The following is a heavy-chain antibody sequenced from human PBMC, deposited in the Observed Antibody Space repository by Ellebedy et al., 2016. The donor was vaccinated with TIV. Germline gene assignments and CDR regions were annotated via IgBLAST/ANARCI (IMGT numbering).Heavy chain of an antibody. V-gene: IGHV1-18*01. D-gene: IGHD3-10*01. CDR3: ARESGTSY. CDR1: GYTFTSFG. J-gene: IGHJ4*02. CDR2: ITTYNGHA. Sequence: ASVKVSXXASGYTFTSFGISWVRQAPGQGLEWMGWITTYNGHANYAQKFQGRVTLTTDTSTSTAYMELRGLRSDDTAVYYCARESGTSYWGQGTRVTVSS.